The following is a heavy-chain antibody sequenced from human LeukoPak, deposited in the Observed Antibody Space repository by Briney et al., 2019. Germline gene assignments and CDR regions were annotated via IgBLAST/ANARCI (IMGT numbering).Heavy chain of an antibody. V-gene: IGHV3-74*01. CDR2: INSDGTTT. J-gene: IGHJ6*02. CDR3: ARGNYYGMDV. Sequence: GGSLRLSCAASGFTFSSYWMHWVRQAPGKGLLWVSRINSDGTTTYYADPVKGRFTISRDNAKNTLYLQMNSLRAEDTAVYYCARGNYYGMDVWGQGTTVTVSS. CDR1: GFTFSSYW.